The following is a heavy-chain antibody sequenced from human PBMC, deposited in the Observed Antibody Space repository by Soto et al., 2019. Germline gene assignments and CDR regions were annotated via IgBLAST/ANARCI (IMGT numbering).Heavy chain of an antibody. CDR2: VSGSGGST. Sequence: EVQLLESGGGLVQPGGSLRLSCAASGFTFSSYAMSWVRQAPGKGLEWVSAVSGSGGSTYYADSVKGRFTISRDNSKNTLYLQMNSLRAEDTAVYYCAKDTSNYYDSSGSPMVYWGQGTLVTVSS. J-gene: IGHJ4*02. CDR3: AKDTSNYYDSSGSPMVY. CDR1: GFTFSSYA. D-gene: IGHD3-22*01. V-gene: IGHV3-23*01.